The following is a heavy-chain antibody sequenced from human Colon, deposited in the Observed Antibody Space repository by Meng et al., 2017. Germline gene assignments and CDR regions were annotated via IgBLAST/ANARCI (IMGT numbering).Heavy chain of an antibody. J-gene: IGHJ4*02. V-gene: IGHV4-31*01. CDR2: IYKTGDN. CDR3: ARARGGIVAEFFDY. Sequence: QVQLQESGPGMVKPSQTLSLTCTGSGGSINSGGNYWSWIRQHPGKGLEWMGYIYKTGDNYYNPSLKSQVTISIDTSKNQFSLNLTSVTAADTAVYYCARARGGIVAEFFDYWGQGILVTVSS. CDR1: GGSINSGGNY. D-gene: IGHD1-26*01.